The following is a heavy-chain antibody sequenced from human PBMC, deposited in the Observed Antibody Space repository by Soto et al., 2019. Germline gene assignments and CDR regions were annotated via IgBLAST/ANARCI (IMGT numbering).Heavy chain of an antibody. Sequence: ASVKVSCKASGYTFTSYGISWVRQAPGQGLEWMGGIIPIVETPKYAQKFQGRVTITADESTNTVYMELSSLRSEDTAMYYCARLSRPNYYDTSGFFKDNWFDPWGQGTLVTVSS. J-gene: IGHJ5*02. CDR1: GYTFTSYG. V-gene: IGHV1-69*13. D-gene: IGHD3-22*01. CDR3: ARLSRPNYYDTSGFFKDNWFDP. CDR2: IIPIVETP.